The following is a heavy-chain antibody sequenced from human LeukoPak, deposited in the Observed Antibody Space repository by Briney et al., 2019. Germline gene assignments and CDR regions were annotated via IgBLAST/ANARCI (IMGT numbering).Heavy chain of an antibody. Sequence: PGGSLRLSCAASGFTFSSYAMSWARQAPGKGLEWVSAISGSGGSTYYADSVKGRFTISRDNSKNTLYLQMNSLRAEDTAVYYCAKEESNDSSSPWFDPWGQGTLVTVSS. D-gene: IGHD3-22*01. CDR1: GFTFSSYA. CDR2: ISGSGGST. J-gene: IGHJ5*02. CDR3: AKEESNDSSSPWFDP. V-gene: IGHV3-23*01.